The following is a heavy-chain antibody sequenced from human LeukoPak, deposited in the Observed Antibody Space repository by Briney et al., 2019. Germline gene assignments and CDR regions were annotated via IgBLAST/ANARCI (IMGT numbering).Heavy chain of an antibody. CDR1: GFTFSSYG. CDR2: IWYDGSNK. J-gene: IGHJ4*02. V-gene: IGHV3-33*01. Sequence: GRSLRLSCAASGFTFSSYGMHWVRQAPGKGLEWVAVIWYDGSNKYYADSVKGRFTISRDNSKNTLYLQMDSLRAEDTAVYYCARPAGALVDYFDYWGQGTLVTVSS. D-gene: IGHD2-2*01. CDR3: ARPAGALVDYFDY.